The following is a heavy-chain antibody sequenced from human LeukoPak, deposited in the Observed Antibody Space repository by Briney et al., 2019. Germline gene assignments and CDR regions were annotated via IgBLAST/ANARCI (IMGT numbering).Heavy chain of an antibody. CDR2: INHSGST. Sequence: SVTLSLTCAVYGGSFSGYYWSWIRQPPGKGLEWIGEINHSGSTNYNPSLKSRVTISVDTSKNQFSLKLSSVTAADTAVYYCARGWGGWRLKEKRMDVWGKGTTVTVSS. V-gene: IGHV4-34*01. D-gene: IGHD6-19*01. CDR3: ARGWGGWRLKEKRMDV. J-gene: IGHJ6*04. CDR1: GGSFSGYY.